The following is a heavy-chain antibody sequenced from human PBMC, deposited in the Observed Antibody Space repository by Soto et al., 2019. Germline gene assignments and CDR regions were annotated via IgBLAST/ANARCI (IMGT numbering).Heavy chain of an antibody. CDR1: GFTFSSYA. V-gene: IGHV3-23*01. CDR2: ISGSGGST. CDR3: AKDKIGIAGRIDDAFDI. D-gene: IGHD6-13*01. Sequence: GGSLRLSCAASGFTFSSYAMSWVRQAPGKGLEWVSAISGSGGSTYYADSVKGRFTISRDNSKNTLYLQMNSLRAEDTAVYYCAKDKIGIAGRIDDAFDIWGQGTMVTVSS. J-gene: IGHJ3*02.